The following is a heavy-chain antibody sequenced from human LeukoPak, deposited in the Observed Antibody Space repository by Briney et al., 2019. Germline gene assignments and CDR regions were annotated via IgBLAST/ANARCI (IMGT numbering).Heavy chain of an antibody. CDR2: ISERGGST. V-gene: IGHV3-23*01. CDR1: GITLSNYG. D-gene: IGHD3-10*01. J-gene: IGHJ4*02. CDR3: AKRGIVIRAVIIIGFHKEAYYFDY. Sequence: GGSLRLSCVVSGITLSNYGMSWVRQAPGKWLEWVSGISERGGSTNYADSVKVRFIISRDTSKNTVYLQMNSLRVEDTAVYFCAKRGIVIRAVIIIGFHKEAYYFDYWGQGILVTVSS.